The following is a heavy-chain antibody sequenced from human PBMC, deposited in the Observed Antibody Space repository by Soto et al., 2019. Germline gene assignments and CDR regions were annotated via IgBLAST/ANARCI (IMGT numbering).Heavy chain of an antibody. CDR3: ARLDYDFWSGHFGY. CDR1: GGSISSSSYY. Sequence: SETLSLTCTVSGGSISSSSYYWGWIRQPPGKGLEWIGSIYYSGSTYYNPSLKSRVTISVDTSKNQFSLKLSSVTAADTAVYYCARLDYDFWSGHFGYWGQGTLVTVSS. CDR2: IYYSGST. J-gene: IGHJ4*02. V-gene: IGHV4-39*01. D-gene: IGHD3-3*01.